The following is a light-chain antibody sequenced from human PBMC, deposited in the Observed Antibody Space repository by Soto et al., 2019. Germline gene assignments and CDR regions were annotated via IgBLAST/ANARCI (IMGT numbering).Light chain of an antibody. J-gene: IGLJ1*01. CDR2: EVN. Sequence: QSALTQPPSASGSPGQSVAISCTGTSSDVGGYSYVSWYQQHPGKAPKLMIYEVNKRPSGVPDRFSGSKSGNTASLTVSGLQAEDEADYYCSSYAGSSTVFGTGTKVTVL. V-gene: IGLV2-8*01. CDR1: SSDVGGYSY. CDR3: SSYAGSSTV.